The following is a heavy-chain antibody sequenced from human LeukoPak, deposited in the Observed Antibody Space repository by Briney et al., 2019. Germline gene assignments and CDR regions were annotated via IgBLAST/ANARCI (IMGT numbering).Heavy chain of an antibody. J-gene: IGHJ4*02. CDR2: ISYDGSNK. CDR1: GYTFSSYA. D-gene: IGHD3-10*01. Sequence: GGSLRLSCAASGYTFSSYAMHWVRQAPGKGLEWVAVISYDGSNKYYADSVKGRFAISRDNSKSTLYLQMNSLRVEDTAVYYCVKDFGRNLGGPGYWGRGTLVTVSS. CDR3: VKDFGRNLGGPGY. V-gene: IGHV3-30*09.